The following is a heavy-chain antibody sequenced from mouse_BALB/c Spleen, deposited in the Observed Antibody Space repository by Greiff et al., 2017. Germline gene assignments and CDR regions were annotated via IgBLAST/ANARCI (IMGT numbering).Heavy chain of an antibody. Sequence: EVKVEESGGGLVQPGGSMKLSCVASGFTFSNYWMNWVRQSPEKGLEWVAEIRLKSNNYATHYAESVKGRFTISRDDSKSSVYLQMNNLRAEDTGIYYCTTPMITTAAWFAYWGQGTLVTVSA. CDR2: IRLKSNNYAT. CDR1: GFTFSNYW. D-gene: IGHD2-4*01. V-gene: IGHV6-6*02. CDR3: TTPMITTAAWFAY. J-gene: IGHJ3*01.